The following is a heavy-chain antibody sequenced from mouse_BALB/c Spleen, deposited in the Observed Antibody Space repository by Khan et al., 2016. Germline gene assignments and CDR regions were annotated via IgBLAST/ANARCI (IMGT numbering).Heavy chain of an antibody. CDR2: ITYSGST. Sequence: VQLVESGPGLVNPSQSLSLTCTVTGYSITSDYAWNWIRQFPGNKLEWMGYITYSGSTSYNPSLKSRISITRDTSKNQFFLQLNSVTTEDTATYYCARNYRYDRAMDYWGQGTSVTVSS. J-gene: IGHJ4*01. V-gene: IGHV3-2*02. CDR1: GYSITSDYA. D-gene: IGHD2-14*01. CDR3: ARNYRYDRAMDY.